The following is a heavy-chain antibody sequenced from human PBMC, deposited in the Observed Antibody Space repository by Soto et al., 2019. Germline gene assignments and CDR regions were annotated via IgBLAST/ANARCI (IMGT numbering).Heavy chain of an antibody. CDR3: TTAYDFWSGYYSPSGYYYYMDV. V-gene: IGHV3-15*01. J-gene: IGHJ6*03. D-gene: IGHD3-3*01. Sequence: GGSLRLSCAASGFTFSNAWMSWVRQAPGKGLEWVGRIKSKTDGGTTDYAAPVKGRFTISRDDSKNTLYLQMNSLKTEDTAVYYCTTAYDFWSGYYSPSGYYYYMDVWGKGTTVTVSS. CDR1: GFTFSNAW. CDR2: IKSKTDGGTT.